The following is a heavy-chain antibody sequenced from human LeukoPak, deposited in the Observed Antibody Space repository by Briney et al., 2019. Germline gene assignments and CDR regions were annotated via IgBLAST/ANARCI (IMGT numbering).Heavy chain of an antibody. J-gene: IGHJ4*02. Sequence: PSQTLSLTCTVSGGSISSGDYYWSWIRQPPGKGLEWIGYIYYSGSTYYNPSLKSRVTISVDTSKNQFSLKLSSVTAADTAVYYCARLTTSRGYSYAKGYYWGQGTLVTVSS. CDR3: ARLTTSRGYSYAKGYY. CDR1: GGSISSGDYY. V-gene: IGHV4-30-4*01. CDR2: IYYSGST. D-gene: IGHD5-18*01.